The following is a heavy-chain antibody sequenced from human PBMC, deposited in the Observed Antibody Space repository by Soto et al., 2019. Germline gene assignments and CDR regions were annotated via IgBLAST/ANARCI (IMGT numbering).Heavy chain of an antibody. D-gene: IGHD3-22*01. V-gene: IGHV3-30*18. J-gene: IGHJ4*02. CDR2: ISYDGSNK. Sequence: GGSLRLSCAASGFTFSSYGMHWVRQAPGKGLEWVAVISYDGSNKYYADSVKGRFTISRDNSKNTLYLQMNSLRAEDTAVYYCAKDSSDYYDSSGYPDYWGQGTLVTVSS. CDR1: GFTFSSYG. CDR3: AKDSSDYYDSSGYPDY.